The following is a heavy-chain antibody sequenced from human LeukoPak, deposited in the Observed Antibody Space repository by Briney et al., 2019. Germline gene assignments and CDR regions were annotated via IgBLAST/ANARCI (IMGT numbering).Heavy chain of an antibody. CDR2: ISSSSSYI. Sequence: GGSLRLSCAASGSTFSSYSMNWVRQAPGKGLEWVSSISSSSSYIYYADSVKGRFTISRDNAKNSLYLQMNSLRAEDTAVYYCARGTTLDPDWFDPWGQGTLVTVSS. CDR3: ARGTTLDPDWFDP. V-gene: IGHV3-21*01. J-gene: IGHJ5*02. CDR1: GSTFSSYS. D-gene: IGHD4-23*01.